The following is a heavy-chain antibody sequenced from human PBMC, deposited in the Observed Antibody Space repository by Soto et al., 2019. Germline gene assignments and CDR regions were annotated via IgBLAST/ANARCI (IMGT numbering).Heavy chain of an antibody. CDR3: ARPSRITMVRGVIITEPHFDY. Sequence: ASVKVSCKASGYTFTSYGISWVRQAPGQGLEWMGWISAYNGNTNYAQKLQGRVTMTTDTSTSTAYMELRSLRSDDTAVYYCARPSRITMVRGVIITEPHFDYWGQGTLVTVSS. CDR2: ISAYNGNT. V-gene: IGHV1-18*01. D-gene: IGHD3-10*01. CDR1: GYTFTSYG. J-gene: IGHJ4*02.